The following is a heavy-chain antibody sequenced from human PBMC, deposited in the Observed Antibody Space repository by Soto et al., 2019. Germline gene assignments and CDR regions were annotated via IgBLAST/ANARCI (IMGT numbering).Heavy chain of an antibody. D-gene: IGHD3-22*01. CDR3: ARDRTRTGSGYDSSGYYYERDAFDI. CDR1: GGTFSSYA. CDR2: IIPIFGTA. J-gene: IGHJ3*02. Sequence: ASVKVSCKASGGTFSSYAISWVRQAPGQGLEWMGGIIPIFGTANYAQKFQGRVTITADESTSTAYMELSSLRSEDTAVYYCARDRTRTGSGYDSSGYYYERDAFDIWGQGTMVTVSS. V-gene: IGHV1-69*13.